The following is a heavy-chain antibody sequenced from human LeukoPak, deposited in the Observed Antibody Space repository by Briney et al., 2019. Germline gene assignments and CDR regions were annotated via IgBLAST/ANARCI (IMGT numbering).Heavy chain of an antibody. CDR2: IQYDGSNK. D-gene: IGHD3-22*01. J-gene: IGHJ3*02. Sequence: TGGSLRLSCAASGFTFSSYGMHWVRQAPGKGLEWVAIIQYDGSNKYYADSVKGRFTISRDNSKNTLYLQMNSLRAEDTAVYYCAKEIGSSGYHYDDAFDIWGQGTMVTVSS. V-gene: IGHV3-30*02. CDR3: AKEIGSSGYHYDDAFDI. CDR1: GFTFSSYG.